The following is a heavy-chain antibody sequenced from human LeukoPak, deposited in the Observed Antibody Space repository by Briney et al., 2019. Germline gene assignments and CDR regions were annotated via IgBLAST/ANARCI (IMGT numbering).Heavy chain of an antibody. CDR1: GFTFRYYN. V-gene: IGHV3-48*02. CDR3: ARGNLGGDY. D-gene: IGHD7-27*01. CDR2: ISSGGSTI. Sequence: GGSLRLSCAASGFTFRYYNMNWVRQAPGKGLEWVSYISSGGSTIFYADSVKGRFTISRDNAKNSLYLQMNSLRDEDTAVYYCARGNLGGDYWGQGTLVTVSS. J-gene: IGHJ4*02.